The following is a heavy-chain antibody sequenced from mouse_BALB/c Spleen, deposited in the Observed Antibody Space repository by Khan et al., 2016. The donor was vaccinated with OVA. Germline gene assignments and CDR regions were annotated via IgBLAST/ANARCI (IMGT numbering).Heavy chain of an antibody. CDR3: TRDRIDY. Sequence: QVQLQQSGAELAKPGASVKMSCKASGYIFTTYWMHWVKQRPGQGLEWIGYINPTSGYTDYNEKFKDRATLSADKSSSTAYMQLSSLTSEDSAVYYCTRDRIDYWGQGTTLTVSS. J-gene: IGHJ2*01. CDR2: INPTSGYT. CDR1: GYIFTTYW. V-gene: IGHV1-7*01.